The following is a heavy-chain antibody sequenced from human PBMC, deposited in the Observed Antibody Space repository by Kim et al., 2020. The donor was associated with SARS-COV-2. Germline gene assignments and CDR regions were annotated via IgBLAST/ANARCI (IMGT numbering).Heavy chain of an antibody. CDR2: IYYSGST. V-gene: IGHV4-59*01. J-gene: IGHJ4*02. Sequence: SETLSLTCTVSGGSISSYYWSWIRQPPGKGLEWIGYIYYSGSTNYNPSLKSRVTISVDTSKNQFSLQLSSVTAADTAVYYCARTQGGGGVAVAGGFDYWGQGTLVTVSS. CDR1: GGSISSYY. D-gene: IGHD6-19*01. CDR3: ARTQGGGGVAVAGGFDY.